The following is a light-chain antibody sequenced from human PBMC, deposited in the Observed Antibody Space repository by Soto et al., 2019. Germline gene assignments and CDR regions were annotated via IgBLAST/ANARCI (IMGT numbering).Light chain of an antibody. CDR1: QDSNKY. J-gene: IGKJ5*01. V-gene: IGKV1-33*01. CDR3: QQYDYLPRT. CDR2: DAS. Sequence: DVQMTQSPASLSASIGDRITITCQASQDSNKYLNWYQQKTGTATKLLIYDASNLEKGVPSRFSGSRSGKDFTFTISSLQPEDTATYYCQQYDYLPRTFGQGTRLEI.